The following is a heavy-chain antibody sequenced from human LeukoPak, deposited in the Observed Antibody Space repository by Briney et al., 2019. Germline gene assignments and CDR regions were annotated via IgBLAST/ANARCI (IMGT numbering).Heavy chain of an antibody. CDR3: ARDKALTTLADY. J-gene: IGHJ4*02. D-gene: IGHD4-11*01. CDR1: GYTFDTYA. V-gene: IGHV1-69*04. CDR2: IIPILGIA. Sequence: GASVKVSCKASGYTFDTYAISWVRQAPGQGLEWMGRIIPILGIANYAQKFQGRVTITADKSTSTAYMELSSLRSEDTAVYYCARDKALTTLADYWGQGTLVTVSS.